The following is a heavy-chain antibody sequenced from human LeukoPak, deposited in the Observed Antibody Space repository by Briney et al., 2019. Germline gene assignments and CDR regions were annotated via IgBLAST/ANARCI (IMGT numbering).Heavy chain of an antibody. CDR3: ARGVYYYDSSGYYPYYFDY. V-gene: IGHV4-30-2*01. CDR2: IYRNGNT. D-gene: IGHD3-22*01. CDR1: GGSISSGGFS. Sequence: SETLSLTCTVSGGSISSGGFSWTWIRQPPGKGLERIGYIYRNGNTYYNPSLKSRVTISVDTSKNQFSLKLNSVTAADTAVYYCARGVYYYDSSGYYPYYFDYWGQGTLVTVSS. J-gene: IGHJ4*02.